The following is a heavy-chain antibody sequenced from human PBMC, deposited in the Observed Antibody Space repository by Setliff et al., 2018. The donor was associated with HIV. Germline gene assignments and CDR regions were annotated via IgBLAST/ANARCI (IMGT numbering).Heavy chain of an antibody. Sequence: GGSLRLSCAASGFTVSSNYMTWVRQAPGKGLEWVSVINNSGSTYYADSVKGRFTISSDNSKNTLYLQMNSLRAEDTAVYYCARDLSRSADYGVFDLWGQGTLVTVSS. D-gene: IGHD4-17*01. V-gene: IGHV3-66*01. J-gene: IGHJ4*02. CDR3: ARDLSRSADYGVFDL. CDR2: INNSGST. CDR1: GFTVSSNY.